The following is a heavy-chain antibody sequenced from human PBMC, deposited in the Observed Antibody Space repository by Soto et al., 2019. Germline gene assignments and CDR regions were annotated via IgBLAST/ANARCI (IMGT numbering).Heavy chain of an antibody. Sequence: SGPTLVNPPQTLTLTCIFSGFSLRTSGVGVGWIRQPPGKALEWLGFIYWNDDKRYSPSLKSRLTITKDTSKNQVVLTMTNMDHVDTATYYCAKSGSSGLYGWYDPWGQGTLVTVSS. CDR1: GFSLRTSGVG. V-gene: IGHV2-5*01. D-gene: IGHD6-19*01. J-gene: IGHJ5*02. CDR3: AKSGSSGLYGWYDP. CDR2: IYWNDDK.